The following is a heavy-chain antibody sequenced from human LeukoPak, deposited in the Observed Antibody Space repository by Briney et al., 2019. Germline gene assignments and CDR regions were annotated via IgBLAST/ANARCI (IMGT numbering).Heavy chain of an antibody. CDR2: IYSGGST. Sequence: GGSLRLSCAASGFTVSSNYMSWVRQAPGKGLEWVSVIYSGGSTYYADSVKGRFTISRDNAKNTLYLQMNSLRAEDTAVYYCAKGSTTGYCSSTSCSYYFDYWGQGTLVNVSS. CDR1: GFTVSSNY. J-gene: IGHJ4*02. D-gene: IGHD2-2*01. CDR3: AKGSTTGYCSSTSCSYYFDY. V-gene: IGHV3-66*01.